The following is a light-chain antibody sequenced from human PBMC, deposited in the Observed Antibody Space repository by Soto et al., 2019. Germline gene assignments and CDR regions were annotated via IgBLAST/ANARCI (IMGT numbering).Light chain of an antibody. CDR1: QSISRN. J-gene: IGKJ5*01. Sequence: DIQMTHSPSSLSASVGDRVTITCRASQSISRNLNWYQHKPGKAPKLLIYAASSLQNGVPSRFSGGGSGTEFNLSISSLQPEDFGTYYCQQSYTTASITFGQGTRLEIK. CDR3: QQSYTTASIT. V-gene: IGKV1-39*01. CDR2: AAS.